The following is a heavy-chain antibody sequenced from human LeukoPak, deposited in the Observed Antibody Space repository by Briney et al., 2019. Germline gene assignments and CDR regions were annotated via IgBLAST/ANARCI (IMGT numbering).Heavy chain of an antibody. CDR3: ARGGAAMAYY. CDR1: GFTFSSYW. Sequence: PGGSPRLSCSASGFTFSSYWMHWVRQAPGKGLVWVSRINSDGSSTSYADSAKGRFTISRDNAKNTLYLQMNSLRAEDTAVYYCARGGAAMAYYWGQGTLVTVSS. CDR2: INSDGSST. J-gene: IGHJ4*02. V-gene: IGHV3-74*01. D-gene: IGHD5-18*01.